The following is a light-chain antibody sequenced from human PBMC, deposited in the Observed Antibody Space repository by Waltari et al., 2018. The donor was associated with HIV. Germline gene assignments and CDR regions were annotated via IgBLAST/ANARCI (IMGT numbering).Light chain of an antibody. CDR2: KDT. CDR3: QSTDTAGTVGV. Sequence: SSELTQPPLMSVSPGQTARITCSGDALPKHYAYWYQQKSGRAPVLIIFKDTYRPSGIPERFSGSTSGTTATLTISDVQAGDEADYYCQSTDTAGTVGVFGGGTKLT. V-gene: IGLV3-25*03. J-gene: IGLJ3*02. CDR1: ALPKHY.